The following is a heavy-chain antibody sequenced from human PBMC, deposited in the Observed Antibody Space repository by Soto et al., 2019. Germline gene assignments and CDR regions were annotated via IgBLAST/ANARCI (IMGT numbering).Heavy chain of an antibody. CDR1: GFTFSSYG. D-gene: IGHD4-17*01. Sequence: GGSLRLSCAASGFTFSSYGMHWVRQAPGKGLEWVAVIWYDGSNKYYADSVKGRFTISRDNSKNTLYLQMNSLRAEVTAVYYCARDPGYGDSNDAFDIWGQGTMVTVSS. CDR3: ARDPGYGDSNDAFDI. J-gene: IGHJ3*02. CDR2: IWYDGSNK. V-gene: IGHV3-33*01.